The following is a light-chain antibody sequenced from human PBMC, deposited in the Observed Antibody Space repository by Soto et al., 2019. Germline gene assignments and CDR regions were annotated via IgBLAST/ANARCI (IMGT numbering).Light chain of an antibody. CDR2: ENN. CDR1: SSNIGSNF. V-gene: IGLV1-51*02. Sequence: QSVLTQPPSVSAGPGQKVTISCSGSSSNIGSNFVSWYQQLPGTAPKLLIYENNKRPSGIPDRFSGSKSGTSATLGITGLQTGDEADYYCGTWDSSLSAGGVFGGGTKVTVL. CDR3: GTWDSSLSAGGV. J-gene: IGLJ3*02.